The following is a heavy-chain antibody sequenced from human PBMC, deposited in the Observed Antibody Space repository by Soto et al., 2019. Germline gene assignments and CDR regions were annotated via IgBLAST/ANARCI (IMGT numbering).Heavy chain of an antibody. D-gene: IGHD3-16*02. V-gene: IGHV3-7*01. CDR1: GFTFSSYW. CDR2: IKQDGSEK. Sequence: EVQLVESGGGLVQPGGSLRLSCAASGFTFSSYWMSWVRQAPGKGLEWVANIKQDGSEKYYVDSVKGRFTISRDNAKNSLYLQMNSLRAEDTAVYYCARVSRNFYDYIWGSYRNAAFDIWGQGTMVTVSS. CDR3: ARVSRNFYDYIWGSYRNAAFDI. J-gene: IGHJ3*02.